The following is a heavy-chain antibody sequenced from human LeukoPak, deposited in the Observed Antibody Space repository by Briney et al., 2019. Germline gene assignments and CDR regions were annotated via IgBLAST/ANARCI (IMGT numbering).Heavy chain of an antibody. J-gene: IGHJ3*02. CDR1: GGSISSYY. V-gene: IGHV4-59*01. Sequence: PSETLSLTCTVSGGSISSYYWSWIRQPPGKGLEWIGYIYYSGSTNYNPSLKSRVTISVDTSKNQFSLKLSSVTAADTAVCYCARDEEQYSGFPSPGAFDIWGQGTMVTVSS. CDR2: IYYSGST. CDR3: ARDEEQYSGFPSPGAFDI. D-gene: IGHD5-12*01.